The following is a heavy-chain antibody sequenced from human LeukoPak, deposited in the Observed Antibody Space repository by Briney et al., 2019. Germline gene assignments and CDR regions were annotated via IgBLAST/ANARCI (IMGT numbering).Heavy chain of an antibody. Sequence: SVKVSCKASGGTFSSYAISWVRQAPGQGLEWMGGIIPIFGTANYAQKFQGRVTITTDESTSTAYMELSSLRSEDTAVYYCARDIGGSDYGDSRDAFDIWGQGTMVIVSS. D-gene: IGHD4-17*01. CDR3: ARDIGGSDYGDSRDAFDI. CDR2: IIPIFGTA. CDR1: GGTFSSYA. J-gene: IGHJ3*02. V-gene: IGHV1-69*05.